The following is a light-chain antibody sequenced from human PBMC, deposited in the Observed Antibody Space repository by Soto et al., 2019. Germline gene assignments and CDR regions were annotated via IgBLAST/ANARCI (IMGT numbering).Light chain of an antibody. V-gene: IGLV2-14*03. Sequence: QSALTQPASVSGSPGQSITISCTGTSHDIGNGYDSVSWYQQHPGKAPKLIIYDGVNRPSGVSSRFSGSKAGNTASLTISGLQAEDEADYYCCSYTTNIAPYVFGTGTKVTV. CDR3: CSYTTNIAPYV. CDR2: DGV. CDR1: SHDIGNGYDS. J-gene: IGLJ1*01.